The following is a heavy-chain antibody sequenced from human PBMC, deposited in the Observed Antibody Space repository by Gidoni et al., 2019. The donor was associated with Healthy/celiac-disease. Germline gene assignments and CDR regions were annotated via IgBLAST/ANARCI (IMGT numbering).Heavy chain of an antibody. CDR1: GFTFSSYE. D-gene: IGHD1-26*01. CDR2: ISSSGSTI. Sequence: EVLLVQSVGGSVPPGGPLRISCAASGFTFSSYEMNWVRQAPGKGLEWVSYISSSGSTIYYADSVKGLFTISRDNAKNSLYLQINSLRAEDTAVYYCASWAGATSFDYWGQGTLVTVSS. CDR3: ASWAGATSFDY. J-gene: IGHJ4*02. V-gene: IGHV3-48*03.